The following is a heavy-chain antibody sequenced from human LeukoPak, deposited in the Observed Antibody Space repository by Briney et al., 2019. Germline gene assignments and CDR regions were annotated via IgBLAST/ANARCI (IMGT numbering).Heavy chain of an antibody. V-gene: IGHV3-48*01. D-gene: IGHD6-6*01. CDR3: ARVQQLLREDY. J-gene: IGHJ4*02. CDR1: GFTFSCYS. CDR2: ISSSSSTI. Sequence: TGGSLRLSCAASGFTFSCYSMNWVRQAPGKGLEGVSYISSSSSTIYYADSVKGRFTISRDNAKTSLYLQMNSLRAEATAVYYCARVQQLLREDYWGQGTLVTVSS.